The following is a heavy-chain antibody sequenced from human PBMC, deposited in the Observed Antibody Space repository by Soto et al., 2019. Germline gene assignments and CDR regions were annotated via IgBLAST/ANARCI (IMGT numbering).Heavy chain of an antibody. J-gene: IGHJ4*02. V-gene: IGHV4-31*03. CDR1: GGSVSSGPDY. D-gene: IGHD1-26*01. CDR2: IYYGAST. CDR3: ARDRERGGGYLDY. Sequence: QVQLQESGPGLVRPAQTLYLTCTVSGGSVSSGPDYWSWIRQHPGKGLEWIGYIYYGASTYYNPSLGGRVTIAADTSRNSFSLILHSVTAADTAVYYCARDRERGGGYLDYWGQGILVTVSS.